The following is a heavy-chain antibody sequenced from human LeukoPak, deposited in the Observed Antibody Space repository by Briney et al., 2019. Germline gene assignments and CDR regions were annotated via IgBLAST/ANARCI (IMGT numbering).Heavy chain of an antibody. D-gene: IGHD1-14*01. CDR1: GYSFTGCY. CDR2: INPNRGGT. CDR3: ARDGGSNWFDP. V-gene: IGHV1-2*02. Sequence: SSVKVSCKGSGYSFTGCYMHWVRQAPGQGREWMGWINPNRGGTNYAQKSQGRVTMTRDTSISTAYMELSRLRSDDTAVYYCARDGGSNWFDPWGQGTLVTVSS. J-gene: IGHJ5*02.